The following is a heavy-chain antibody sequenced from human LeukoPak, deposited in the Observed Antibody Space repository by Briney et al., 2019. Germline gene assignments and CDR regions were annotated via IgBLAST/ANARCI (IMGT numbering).Heavy chain of an antibody. CDR2: IIPIFGTA. D-gene: IGHD2-21*02. CDR3: ARAFISFVVVTAFDY. Sequence: GASVKVSCKASGGTFSSYAISWVRQAPGQGLELMGGIIPIFGTANYAQKFQGRVTITADESTSTAYMELSSLRSEDTAVYYCARAFISFVVVTAFDYWGQGTLVTVSS. CDR1: GGTFSSYA. J-gene: IGHJ4*02. V-gene: IGHV1-69*13.